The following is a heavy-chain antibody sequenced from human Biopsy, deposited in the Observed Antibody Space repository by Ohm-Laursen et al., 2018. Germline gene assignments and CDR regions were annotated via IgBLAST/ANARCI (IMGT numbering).Heavy chain of an antibody. CDR2: INHRGFT. D-gene: IGHD2/OR15-2a*01. CDR3: AKNLAVSSYALDI. Sequence: SDTLSLTCAVYGGSLSGYYWNWIRQSPGKGLEWIGEINHRGFTSNNPSLKSRVTISVDTSKNQFSLKLGSVTAADTAVYYCAKNLAVSSYALDIWDQGTMVTVSS. CDR1: GGSLSGYY. J-gene: IGHJ3*02. V-gene: IGHV4-34*01.